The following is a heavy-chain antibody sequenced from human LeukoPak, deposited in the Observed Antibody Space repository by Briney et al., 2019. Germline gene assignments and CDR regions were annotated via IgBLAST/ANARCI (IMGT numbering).Heavy chain of an antibody. J-gene: IGHJ4*02. V-gene: IGHV3-49*04. CDR1: GFTFGDYA. Sequence: GGSLRLSCTASGFTFGDYAMSWVRQAPGKGLEWLGFIRIKAYGGTTEYAASVKGRFTISRDDSKSIAYLQMNSLKTEDTAVYYCTRGSCSNGVCYHFDYWGQGTLVTVSS. D-gene: IGHD2-8*01. CDR3: TRGSCSNGVCYHFDY. CDR2: IRIKAYGGTT.